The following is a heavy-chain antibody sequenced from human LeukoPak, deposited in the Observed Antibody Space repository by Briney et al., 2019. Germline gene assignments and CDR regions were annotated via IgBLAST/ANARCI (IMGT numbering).Heavy chain of an antibody. V-gene: IGHV4-59*12. CDR3: ARANCGGDCFNNWFDP. Sequence: SETLSLTCTVSGGSISSFYWSWIRQPPGKGLEWIGYIYYSGSTNYNPSLKSRVTISVDTSKDQFSLKLSSVTAADTAVYYCARANCGGDCFNNWFDPWGQGTLVTVSS. D-gene: IGHD2-21*02. CDR1: GGSISSFY. CDR2: IYYSGST. J-gene: IGHJ5*02.